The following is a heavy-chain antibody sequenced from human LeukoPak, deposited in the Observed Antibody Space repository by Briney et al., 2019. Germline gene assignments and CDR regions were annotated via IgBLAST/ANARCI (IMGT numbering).Heavy chain of an antibody. CDR2: TSGGSDTI. CDR1: GFTFSSYS. CDR3: ARAGDY. V-gene: IGHV3-48*01. D-gene: IGHD7-27*01. J-gene: IGHJ4*02. Sequence: GESLRLSCAASGFTFSSYSMNWVRQAPGKGLEWLSYTSGGSDTIYYADSVKGRFTISRDNARNSLYLQMNNLRADDTAVYYCARAGDYWGQGTLVTVSS.